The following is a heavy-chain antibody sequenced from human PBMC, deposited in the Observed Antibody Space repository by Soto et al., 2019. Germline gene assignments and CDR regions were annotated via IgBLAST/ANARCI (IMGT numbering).Heavy chain of an antibody. D-gene: IGHD2-2*01. CDR3: AIYCSSTSCYGGTPYYYGMDV. Sequence: GESLKISCKGSGYSFTSYWIGWVRQMPGKGLEWMGIIYPGDSDTRYSPSFQGQVTISADKSLSTAYLQWSSLKASDTAMHYCAIYCSSTSCYGGTPYYYGMDVWGQGTTVTVSS. CDR2: IYPGDSDT. J-gene: IGHJ6*02. CDR1: GYSFTSYW. V-gene: IGHV5-51*01.